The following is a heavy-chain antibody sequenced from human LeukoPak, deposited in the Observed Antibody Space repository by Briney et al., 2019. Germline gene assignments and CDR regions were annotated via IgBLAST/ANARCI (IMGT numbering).Heavy chain of an antibody. CDR3: ARDFPRDNDAFDI. CDR1: VFTFSSYS. Sequence: NPGGSLRLSCAASVFTFSSYSVNCVRQAPGKGLECGSSISSSSSYLYYADSVKGRFTISRDNAKNSLYLQMNSLRAEDTAFYYCARDFPRDNDAFDIWGQGTMVTVSS. CDR2: ISSSSSYL. V-gene: IGHV3-21*01. J-gene: IGHJ3*02.